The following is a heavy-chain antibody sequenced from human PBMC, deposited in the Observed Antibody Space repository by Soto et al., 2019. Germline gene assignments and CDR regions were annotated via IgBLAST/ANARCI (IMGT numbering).Heavy chain of an antibody. V-gene: IGHV4-39*01. CDR1: GGSISSSSYY. CDR3: ARHYSNNYYYYGMDG. J-gene: IGHJ6*02. CDR2: IYYSGST. D-gene: IGHD4-4*01. Sequence: SETLSLTCTVSGGSISSSSYYWGWIRQPPGKGLEWIGRIYYSGSTYYNPSLKSRVTISVDTSKNQFSLKLSSVTAADTAVYYCARHYSNNYYYYGMDGWGQGTTVTVS.